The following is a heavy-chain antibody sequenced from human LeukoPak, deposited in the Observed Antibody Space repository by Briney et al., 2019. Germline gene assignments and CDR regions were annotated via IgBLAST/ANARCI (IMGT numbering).Heavy chain of an antibody. CDR3: ARGIFDY. CDR1: GGSFSGYY. J-gene: IGHJ4*02. Sequence: SETLSLTCAVYGGSFSGYYWSWIRQPPGKGLEWTGEINHSGSTNYNPSLKSRVTISVDTSKNQFSLKLSPVTAADTAVYYCARGIFDYWGQGTLVTVSS. V-gene: IGHV4-34*01. CDR2: INHSGST.